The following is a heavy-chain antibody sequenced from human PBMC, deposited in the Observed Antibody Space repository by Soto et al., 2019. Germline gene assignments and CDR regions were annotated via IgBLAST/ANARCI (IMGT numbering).Heavy chain of an antibody. J-gene: IGHJ4*02. D-gene: IGHD4-17*01. Sequence: QVQLQESGPGLVKPSETLSLTCTVSGGSISSYYWSWIRQPPGKGLEWIGYSYSSGSTNYNPSLKSRVTISVDTSKNQDSLKLSSVTAADTAVYYCARYSYGDYGGNYFDYWGQGTLVTVSS. CDR2: SYSSGST. V-gene: IGHV4-59*01. CDR3: ARYSYGDYGGNYFDY. CDR1: GGSISSYY.